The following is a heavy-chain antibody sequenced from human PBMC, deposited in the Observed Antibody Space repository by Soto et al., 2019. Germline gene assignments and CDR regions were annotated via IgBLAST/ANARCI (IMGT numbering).Heavy chain of an antibody. CDR1: GGSVSSGSYY. CDR2: IYYSGST. V-gene: IGHV4-61*01. J-gene: IGHJ5*02. Sequence: SETLSLTCTVSGGSVSSGSYYWSWIRQPPGKGLEWIGYIYYSGSTNYNPSLKSRVTISVDTSKNQFSLKLSSVTAADTAVYYCAREGKGSYGPINWFDPWGQGTLVTVSS. D-gene: IGHD5-18*01. CDR3: AREGKGSYGPINWFDP.